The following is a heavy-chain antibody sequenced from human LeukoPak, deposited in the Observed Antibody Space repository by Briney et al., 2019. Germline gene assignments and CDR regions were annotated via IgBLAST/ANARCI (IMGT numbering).Heavy chain of an antibody. D-gene: IGHD4-17*01. J-gene: IGHJ4*02. Sequence: GGSLRLSCPASAFTFTNYAMNWVRQAPGKGLEWVSSITGSGDITFYADSVKGRFTISRDNSENTLYLQMNSLRAEDTAVYFCAKALGGDYAPFDYWGQGTLVTVSS. CDR1: AFTFTNYA. CDR3: AKALGGDYAPFDY. V-gene: IGHV3-23*01. CDR2: ITGSGDIT.